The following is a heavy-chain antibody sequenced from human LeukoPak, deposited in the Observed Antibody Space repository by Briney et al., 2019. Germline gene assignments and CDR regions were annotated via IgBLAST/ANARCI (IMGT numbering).Heavy chain of an antibody. CDR1: GFTFSSYA. V-gene: IGHV3-30*01. J-gene: IGHJ4*02. CDR2: ISYDGSNK. CDR3: ARHVPRVPAAAGAAAFDY. Sequence: GGSLRLSCAASGFTFSSYAMHWVRQAPGKGLEWVAVISYDGSNKYYADSVKGRFTISRDNSKNTLYLQMNSLRAEDTAVYYCARHVPRVPAAAGAAAFDYWGQGTLVTVSS. D-gene: IGHD6-13*01.